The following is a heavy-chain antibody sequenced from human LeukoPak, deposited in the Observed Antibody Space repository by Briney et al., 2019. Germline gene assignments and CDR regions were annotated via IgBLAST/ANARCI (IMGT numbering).Heavy chain of an antibody. CDR2: IYYSGST. D-gene: IGHD6-13*01. Sequence: KPSETLSLTCTVSGGSISSYYWSWIRQPPGKGLEWIGDIYYSGSTNYNPSLKSRVTISVDTSKDQFSLKLSSVTAADTAVYYCARVGSSWYGGDYYFDYWGQGTLVTVSS. J-gene: IGHJ4*02. CDR1: GGSISSYY. V-gene: IGHV4-59*01. CDR3: ARVGSSWYGGDYYFDY.